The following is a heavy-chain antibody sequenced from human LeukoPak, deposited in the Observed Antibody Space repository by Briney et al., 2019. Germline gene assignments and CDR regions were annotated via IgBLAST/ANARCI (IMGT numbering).Heavy chain of an antibody. CDR1: DYSISSGYF. J-gene: IGHJ6*03. CDR2: VHFGGIF. D-gene: IGHD5-18*01. V-gene: IGHV4-38-2*02. Sequence: SETLSLTCSVSDYSISSGYFWGWIRQPPGKGLEWIGIVHFGGIFYYNPSLESRITISIDTSKNQFSLKLNSVTAADTAVYYCARGYSYGYTYYYYYMDVWGKGTTVTVSS. CDR3: ARGYSYGYTYYYYYMDV.